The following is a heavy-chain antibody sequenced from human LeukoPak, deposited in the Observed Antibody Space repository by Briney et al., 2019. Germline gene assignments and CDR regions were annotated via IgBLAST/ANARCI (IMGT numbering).Heavy chain of an antibody. V-gene: IGHV4-34*01. Sequence: SETLSLTCAVYGGSFSDYYWSWIRQPPGKGLEWIGEINHSGSTNYRPSLTSRVTVSVDTSKNQFSLRLTSVTAADTAVYYCARHYGHCSSTRCSDWYFDLWGRGTLVTVSS. CDR2: INHSGST. CDR3: ARHYGHCSSTRCSDWYFDL. CDR1: GGSFSDYY. J-gene: IGHJ2*01. D-gene: IGHD2-2*01.